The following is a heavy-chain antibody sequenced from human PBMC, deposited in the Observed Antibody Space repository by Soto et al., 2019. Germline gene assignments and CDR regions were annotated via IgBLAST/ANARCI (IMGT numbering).Heavy chain of an antibody. D-gene: IGHD3-22*01. CDR2: IDPSDSYT. V-gene: IGHV5-10-1*01. CDR3: ARRGNYYDSSGYSSSAFDI. CDR1: GYSFTSYW. J-gene: IGHJ3*02. Sequence: GESLKISCKGSGYSFTSYWISWVRQMPGKGLEWMGRIDPSDSYTNYSPSFQGHVTISADKSISTAYLQWSSLKASDTAMYYCARRGNYYDSSGYSSSAFDIWGQGTMVTVSS.